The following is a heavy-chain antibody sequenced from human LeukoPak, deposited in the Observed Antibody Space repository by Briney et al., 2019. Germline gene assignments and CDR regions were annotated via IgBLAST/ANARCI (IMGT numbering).Heavy chain of an antibody. D-gene: IGHD3-10*01. CDR2: ISSSSSYT. J-gene: IGHJ4*02. CDR3: ARDGSWGYGSGSFDY. V-gene: IGHV3-11*06. CDR1: GFTFSDYY. Sequence: SGGSLRLSCAASGFTFSDYYMSWIRQAPGKGLEWVSYISSSSSYTNYADSGKGRFTISRDNAKNSLYLQMNSLRAEDTAVYYCARDGSWGYGSGSFDYWGQGTLVTVSS.